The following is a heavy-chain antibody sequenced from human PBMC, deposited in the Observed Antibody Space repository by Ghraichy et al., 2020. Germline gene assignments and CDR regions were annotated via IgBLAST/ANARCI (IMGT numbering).Heavy chain of an antibody. CDR2: INPSGGST. V-gene: IGHV1-46*03. D-gene: IGHD2-2*01. CDR3: ARDATGGDYCSSTSCYLSTGTIPSYYYYYGMDV. Sequence: ASVKVSCKASGYTFTSYYMHLVRQSPGQVLEWMGIINPSGGSTSYAQKFQGRVTMTRDTSTSTVYMELSSLRSEDTAVYYCARDATGGDYCSSTSCYLSTGTIPSYYYYYGMDVWGQGTTVTVSS. CDR1: GYTFTSYY. J-gene: IGHJ6*02.